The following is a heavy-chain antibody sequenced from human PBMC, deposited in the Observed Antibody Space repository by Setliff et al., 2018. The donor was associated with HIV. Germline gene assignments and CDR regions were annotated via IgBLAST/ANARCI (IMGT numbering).Heavy chain of an antibody. D-gene: IGHD6-6*01. Sequence: PGASVKVSCKSSGYTFTGSFMHWVRQAPGQGLEWMGWINCNSGGTYYAQNFQGRVTMTRDTSINTAYMELSRLRSEDTAVYYCARCIAARPYYYYYMDVWGKGTTVTVSS. J-gene: IGHJ6*03. V-gene: IGHV1-2*02. CDR1: GYTFTGSF. CDR3: ARCIAARPYYYYYMDV. CDR2: INCNSGGT.